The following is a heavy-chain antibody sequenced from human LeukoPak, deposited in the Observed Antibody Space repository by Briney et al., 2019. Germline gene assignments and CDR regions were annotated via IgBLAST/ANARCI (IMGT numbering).Heavy chain of an antibody. Sequence: GGSLRLSCAASGFTFSSYAMHWVRRAPGKGLEWVAVISCDGSNKYYADSVKGRFTISRDNSKNTLYLQMNSLRAEDTAVYYCAREYYDILTGLGGLDYWGQGTLVTVSS. CDR1: GFTFSSYA. D-gene: IGHD3-9*01. V-gene: IGHV3-30*04. CDR2: ISCDGSNK. J-gene: IGHJ4*02. CDR3: AREYYDILTGLGGLDY.